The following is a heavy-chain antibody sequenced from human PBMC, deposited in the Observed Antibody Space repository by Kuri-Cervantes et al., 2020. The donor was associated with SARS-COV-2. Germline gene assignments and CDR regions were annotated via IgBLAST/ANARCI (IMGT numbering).Heavy chain of an antibody. J-gene: IGHJ4*02. V-gene: IGHV3-23*01. CDR2: ISGSGGIT. CDR3: AKTMLKDYYDSSGYYHQAPDY. Sequence: GESLKISCAVSGFSFGTYAMSWVRQAPGKGLEWVSAISGSGGITYYADSLKGRFTISRDNSKNTLYLQMNSLRAEDTAVYYCAKTMLKDYYDSSGYYHQAPDYWGQGTLVTCSS. D-gene: IGHD3-22*01. CDR1: GFSFGTYA.